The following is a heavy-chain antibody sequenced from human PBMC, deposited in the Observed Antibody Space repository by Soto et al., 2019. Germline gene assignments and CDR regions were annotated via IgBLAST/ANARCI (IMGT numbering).Heavy chain of an antibody. CDR3: AHGLGSGSYAASDS. CDR1: GFTFSSYA. CDR2: ITGSGDRT. V-gene: IGHV3-23*01. J-gene: IGHJ5*01. D-gene: IGHD1-26*01. Sequence: EVQLLESGGGLVQPGGSLRLSCAASGFTFSSYALSWVRQAPGKGLEWVSAITGSGDRTYYADSVKGRLTISRDNSTNALSLEMNSLRAEETAVSYCAHGLGSGSYAASDSWGQGTMVTFSS.